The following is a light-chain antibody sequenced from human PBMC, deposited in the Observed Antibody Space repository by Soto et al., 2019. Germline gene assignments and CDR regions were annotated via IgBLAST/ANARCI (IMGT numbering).Light chain of an antibody. J-gene: IGKJ3*01. CDR3: HQYGSAPFT. Sequence: EIVLTQSPGTLSLSPGDRATLSCRASQGVSANSLAWYQHKVGQAPRLLIYGAFSRAPGIPDRFSGNGSETDFTLTISRLEPEDLAVYFCHQYGSAPFTFGPGTKVDIK. V-gene: IGKV3-20*01. CDR1: QGVSANS. CDR2: GAF.